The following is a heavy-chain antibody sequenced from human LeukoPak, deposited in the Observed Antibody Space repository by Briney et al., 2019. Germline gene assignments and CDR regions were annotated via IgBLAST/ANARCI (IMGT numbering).Heavy chain of an antibody. V-gene: IGHV3-23*01. D-gene: IGHD1-26*01. CDR1: GFTFSSYG. Sequence: GGSLRLSCAASGFTFSSYGMSWVRQAPGKGLEWVSAISASAGSTNYADSVKGRFTISRDNSKSTLYLQMNSLRAEDTAVYYCARDEEWESLKNYYGMDVWGQGTTVTVSS. J-gene: IGHJ6*02. CDR2: ISASAGST. CDR3: ARDEEWESLKNYYGMDV.